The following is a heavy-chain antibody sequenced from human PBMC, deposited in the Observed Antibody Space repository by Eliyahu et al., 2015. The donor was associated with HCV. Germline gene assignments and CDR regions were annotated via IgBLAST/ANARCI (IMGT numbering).Heavy chain of an antibody. CDR2: IYFSGHT. V-gene: IGHV4-31*03. CDR1: GGSISSGGYY. Sequence: QVQLQESGPGLVKTSQTLSLTCTVSGGSISSGGYYWTWIRQHPGEGLEWIGYIYFSGHTYYNPSLKSRVTISQDKSKNQFSLKLTSVTAADTAVYYCARAAGQIDYWGRGTLVTVSS. CDR3: ARAAGQIDY. J-gene: IGHJ4*02.